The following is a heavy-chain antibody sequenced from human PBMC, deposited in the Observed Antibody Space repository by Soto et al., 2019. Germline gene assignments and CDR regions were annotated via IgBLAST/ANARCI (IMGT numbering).Heavy chain of an antibody. CDR3: ARRRYCGYDCYHKHYYGMDV. Sequence: QVQLVHSGAELKKTGSSVKVSCRASGDTFSSYAVNWVRQAPGRGLEWMGRIITVLGTTDYAQNFKGRLTITAEKSTKTVYMERSSLRSEDTAVYYCARRRYCGYDCYHKHYYGMDVWGQGTTVTVAS. J-gene: IGHJ6*02. V-gene: IGHV1-69*04. CDR2: IITVLGTT. D-gene: IGHD2-21*01. CDR1: GDTFSSYA.